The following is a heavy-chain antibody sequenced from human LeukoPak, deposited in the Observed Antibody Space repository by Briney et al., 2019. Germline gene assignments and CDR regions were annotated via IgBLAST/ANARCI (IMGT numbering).Heavy chain of an antibody. D-gene: IGHD2-2*01. J-gene: IGHJ4*02. CDR1: GYTSTNFW. CDR3: ARLSSTSFDY. Sequence: GESLKISCYISGYTSTNFWIAWVRQMPGKGLECMGIIYPGDSDTRYSPSFQGQVTISADKSISTAYPQWSSLKASDTAMYYCARLSSTSFDYWGQGTLVTVSS. V-gene: IGHV5-51*01. CDR2: IYPGDSDT.